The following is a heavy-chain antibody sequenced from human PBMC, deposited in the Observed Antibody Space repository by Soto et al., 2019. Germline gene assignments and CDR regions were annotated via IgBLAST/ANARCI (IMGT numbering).Heavy chain of an antibody. CDR2: ISTDGSST. CDR3: ARATGSNHPFDY. Sequence: EVQLVESGGGLVQPGGSLRLYCAATGFTFSTYWMHWVRQGPGKGLVWVSRISTDGSSTTYADSVKGRFTISRDNAKNTLYLQMNSLSAEDTAVYYCARATGSNHPFDYWGQGTLVTVSS. CDR1: GFTFSTYW. D-gene: IGHD2-2*01. J-gene: IGHJ4*02. V-gene: IGHV3-74*01.